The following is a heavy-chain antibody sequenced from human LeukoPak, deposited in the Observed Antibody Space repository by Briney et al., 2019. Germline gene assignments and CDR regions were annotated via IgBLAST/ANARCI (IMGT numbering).Heavy chain of an antibody. D-gene: IGHD1-26*01. CDR3: ARDWALGASDAFDI. CDR2: ISYDGSNK. J-gene: IGHJ3*02. Sequence: GRFLRLSCAASGFTFSSYAMHWVRQAPGKGLEWVAVISYDGSNKYYADSVKGRFTISRDNSKNTLYLQMNSLRAEDTAVYYCARDWALGASDAFDIWGQGTMVTVSS. V-gene: IGHV3-30*04. CDR1: GFTFSSYA.